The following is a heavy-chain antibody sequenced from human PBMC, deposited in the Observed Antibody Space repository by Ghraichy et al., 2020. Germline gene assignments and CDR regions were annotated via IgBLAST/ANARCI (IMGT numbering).Heavy chain of an antibody. CDR1: GGSVSGNY. D-gene: IGHD1-26*01. CDR3: ARGVGYPAGPTRQRFDY. J-gene: IGHJ4*02. V-gene: IGHV4-59*02. CDR2: IQYTGFT. Sequence: SETLSLTCTVSGGSVSGNYWSWIRQSPGREPEWIGFIQYTGFTHYNPSLKSRVTMLVDMSRDQFSLTLTSMTAADTAVYYCARGVGYPAGPTRQRFDYLGQGILVTVSA.